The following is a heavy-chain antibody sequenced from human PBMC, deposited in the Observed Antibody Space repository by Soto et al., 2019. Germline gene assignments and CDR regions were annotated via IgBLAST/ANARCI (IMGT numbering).Heavy chain of an antibody. CDR2: IFSNDEK. J-gene: IGHJ4*02. CDR3: ARILGIAVAAYY. V-gene: IGHV2-26*01. D-gene: IGHD6-19*01. Sequence: QVTLKESGPVLVKPTETLTLTCTVSGFSLSNARMGVSWIRQPPVKALEWLAHIFSNDEKSYSTSLKSRLTISKDTSKSQVVLTMTNMDPVDTATYYCARILGIAVAAYYWGQGTLVTVSS. CDR1: GFSLSNARMG.